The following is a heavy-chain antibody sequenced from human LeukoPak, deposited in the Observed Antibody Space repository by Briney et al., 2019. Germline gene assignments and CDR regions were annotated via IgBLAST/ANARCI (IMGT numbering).Heavy chain of an antibody. CDR1: GFTFDDYA. J-gene: IGHJ6*03. Sequence: GGSLRLSCAASGFTFDDYAMHWVRQAPGKGLEWVSLISGDGGSTYYADSVKGLFTISRDNSKNSLYLQMNSLRTEDTALYYCAKDGVAVAGNYYYYYYMDVWGKGTTVTVSS. V-gene: IGHV3-43*02. D-gene: IGHD6-19*01. CDR3: AKDGVAVAGNYYYYYYMDV. CDR2: ISGDGGST.